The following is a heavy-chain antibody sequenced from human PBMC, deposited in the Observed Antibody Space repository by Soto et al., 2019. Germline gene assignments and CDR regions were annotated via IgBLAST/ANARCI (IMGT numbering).Heavy chain of an antibody. J-gene: IGHJ6*03. CDR1: GGSISSYY. CDR3: ARQATELRIYYYYYMDV. D-gene: IGHD1-7*01. V-gene: IGHV4-59*08. CDR2: IYYSGST. Sequence: QVQLQESGPGLVKPSETLSLTCTVSGGSISSYYWSWIRQPPGKGLEWIGYIYYSGSTNYNPSLKSRVPISVDTSKNQFSLKLSSVTAADTAVYYCARQATELRIYYYYYMDVWGKGTTVTVSS.